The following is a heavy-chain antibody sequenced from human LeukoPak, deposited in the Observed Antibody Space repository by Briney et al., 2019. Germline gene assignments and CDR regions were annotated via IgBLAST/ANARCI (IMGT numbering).Heavy chain of an antibody. CDR1: GFTFSDYY. J-gene: IGHJ4*02. CDR3: AIGAYYYGSGSLEVV. CDR2: ISSSGITI. V-gene: IGHV3-11*01. D-gene: IGHD3-10*01. Sequence: GGSLRLSCAASGFTFSDYYMSWIRQAPGKGLEWVSYISSSGITIYYADSVRGRFTISRDNAKKSLYLEMNSLRAEDTAVYYCAIGAYYYGSGSLEVVWGQGTLVTVSS.